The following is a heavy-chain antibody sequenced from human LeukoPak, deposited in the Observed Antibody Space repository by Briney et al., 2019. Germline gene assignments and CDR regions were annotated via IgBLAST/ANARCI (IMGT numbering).Heavy chain of an antibody. Sequence: SVKVSCKASGGTFSSYAIRWVRQAPGQGLEWMGRIIPIFGIANYAQKFQGRVTITADKSTSTAYMELSSLRSEDTAVYYCARDVSIAAQSPPGRYWGQGTLVTVSS. CDR3: ARDVSIAAQSPPGRY. V-gene: IGHV1-69*04. D-gene: IGHD6-6*01. J-gene: IGHJ4*02. CDR1: GGTFSSYA. CDR2: IIPIFGIA.